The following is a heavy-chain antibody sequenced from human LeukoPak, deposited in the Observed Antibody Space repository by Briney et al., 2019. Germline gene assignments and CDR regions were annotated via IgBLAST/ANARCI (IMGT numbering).Heavy chain of an antibody. J-gene: IGHJ4*02. CDR1: GFTFTNFG. D-gene: IGHD6-19*01. CDR2: ISAYNGNT. V-gene: IGHV1-18*01. Sequence: VASVKVPCTASGFTFTNFGVIWVRQAPGQGLEWMGWISAYNGNTNYAQKFQGRVTMTTDTSMTTAHMELRSLRSDDTAVYYCARARREYSSGWYYYWGQGTLVTVSS. CDR3: ARARREYSSGWYYY.